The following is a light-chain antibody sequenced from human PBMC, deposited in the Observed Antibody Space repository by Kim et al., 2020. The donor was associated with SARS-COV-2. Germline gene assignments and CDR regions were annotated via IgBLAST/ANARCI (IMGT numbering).Light chain of an antibody. Sequence: EIVLTQSPATLSLSPGERATLSCRASQSVSSYLAWYQQKPGQAPRLLIFDASNRATGIPARFSGSGSGTDFTLTISSLEPEDFAVYYCQQRRSWPLTFGGATKVHIK. CDR3: QQRRSWPLT. J-gene: IGKJ4*01. CDR1: QSVSSY. CDR2: DAS. V-gene: IGKV3-11*01.